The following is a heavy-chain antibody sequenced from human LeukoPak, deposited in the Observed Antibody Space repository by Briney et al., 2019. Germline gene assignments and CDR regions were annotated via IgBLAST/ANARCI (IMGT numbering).Heavy chain of an antibody. CDR1: GGSISSSTYY. V-gene: IGHV4-39*01. CDR3: ARLATYYYGSGSYPPARGWFDP. D-gene: IGHD3-10*01. CDR2: IYYSGST. J-gene: IGHJ5*02. Sequence: SETLSLTCTVSGGSISSSTYYWGWIRQPPGKGPEWIGSIYYSGSTYYNPSLKSRVTISVDTSKNQFSLKLSSVTAADTAVYYCARLATYYYGSGSYPPARGWFDPWGQGTLVTVSS.